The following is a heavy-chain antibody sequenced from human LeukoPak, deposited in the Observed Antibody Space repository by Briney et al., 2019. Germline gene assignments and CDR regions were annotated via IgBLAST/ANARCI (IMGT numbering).Heavy chain of an antibody. J-gene: IGHJ3*02. D-gene: IGHD5-12*01. Sequence: SVKVSCKASGGTFSSYAISWVRQAPGQGLEWMGRIIPILGIANYAQKFQGRVTITADKSTSTAYMELSSLRSEDTAVYYCASLGAGLRSREAFDIWGQGTMVTVSS. CDR1: GGTFSSYA. V-gene: IGHV1-69*04. CDR3: ASLGAGLRSREAFDI. CDR2: IIPILGIA.